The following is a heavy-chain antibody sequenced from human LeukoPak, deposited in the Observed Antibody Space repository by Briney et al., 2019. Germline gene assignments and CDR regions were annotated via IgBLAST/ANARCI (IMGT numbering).Heavy chain of an antibody. CDR1: GGSISSSSYY. CDR2: IYYSRST. J-gene: IGHJ5*02. V-gene: IGHV4-39*07. CDR3: ARDLPTYNWNKFNWFDP. Sequence: SETLSLTCTVSGGSISSSSYYWGWIRQPPGKGLEWIGSIYYSRSTYYNPSLKSRVTISVDTSKNQFSLKLSSVTAADTAVYYCARDLPTYNWNKFNWFDPWGQGTLVTVSS. D-gene: IGHD1/OR15-1a*01.